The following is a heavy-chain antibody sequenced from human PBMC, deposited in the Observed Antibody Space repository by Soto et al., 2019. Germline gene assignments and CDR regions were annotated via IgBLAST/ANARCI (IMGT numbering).Heavy chain of an antibody. CDR1: GYTFTSYD. D-gene: IGHD5-18*01. CDR2: MNPNSGNT. CDR3: ARVPDTAMVTGDYGMDV. J-gene: IGHJ6*02. V-gene: IGHV1-8*01. Sequence: GASVKVSCKASGYTFTSYDINWVRQATGQGLEWMGWMNPNSGNTGYAQKFQGRVTMTRNTSISTAYMELSSLRSEDTAVYYCARVPDTAMVTGDYGMDVWGQGTTVTVS.